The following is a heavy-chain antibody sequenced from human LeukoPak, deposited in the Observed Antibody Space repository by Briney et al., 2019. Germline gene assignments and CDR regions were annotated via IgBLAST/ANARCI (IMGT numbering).Heavy chain of an antibody. CDR3: ARGARLTMVRGVIRYYYMDV. Sequence: PGGSLRLSCAASGFTVSSNYMSWVRQAPGKGLEWVSVIYSGGSTYYADSVKGRFTISRDNSKNTLYLQMNILRVEDTAVYFCARGARLTMVRGVIRYYYMDVWGKGTTVTISS. D-gene: IGHD3-10*01. J-gene: IGHJ6*03. CDR2: IYSGGST. V-gene: IGHV3-53*01. CDR1: GFTVSSNY.